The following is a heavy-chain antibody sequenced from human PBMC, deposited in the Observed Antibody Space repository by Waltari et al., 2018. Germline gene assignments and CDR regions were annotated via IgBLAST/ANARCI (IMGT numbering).Heavy chain of an antibody. V-gene: IGHV3-53*02. CDR3: ARSSGSMHYFDY. CDR1: GFSVSYSY. D-gene: IGHD1-26*01. CDR2: IYSDGRT. J-gene: IGHJ4*02. Sequence: EVQLVETGGGLIQPGGSLRLSCAASGFSVSYSYMTWVRQAPGKGLEWVSIIYSDGRTYYADSVKGRFTISRDNSKNTLTLQVNSLRAEDTAVYYCARSSGSMHYFDYWGQGDLVTVSS.